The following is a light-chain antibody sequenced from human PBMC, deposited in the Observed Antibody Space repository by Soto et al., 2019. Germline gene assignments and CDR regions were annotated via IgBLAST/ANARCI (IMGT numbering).Light chain of an antibody. CDR2: EAS. J-gene: IGKJ1*01. CDR1: QSLRSS. V-gene: IGKV3-11*01. Sequence: EIVMTQSPATLSVSPGERATLSCRASQSLRSSLAWYQQKPGQAPRLLIYEASNRATGIPARFSGGGSGTDFTLTITSLEPEDFAFYYCHQRQRWPRTFGQGTKVDIK. CDR3: HQRQRWPRT.